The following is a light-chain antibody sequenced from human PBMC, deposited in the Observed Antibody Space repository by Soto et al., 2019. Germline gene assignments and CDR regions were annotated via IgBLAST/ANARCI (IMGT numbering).Light chain of an antibody. CDR3: SSYSSSSHYV. CDR2: EVS. Sequence: QSVLTQPASVSGSPGQSITISCTGTRSDVGGYNYVSWYQQHPGKAPKLLIYEVSNRPSGVSNRFAGSKSGNTASLTISGLQAEEEADYYCSSYSSSSHYVFGTGTKLTVL. J-gene: IGLJ1*01. CDR1: RSDVGGYNY. V-gene: IGLV2-14*01.